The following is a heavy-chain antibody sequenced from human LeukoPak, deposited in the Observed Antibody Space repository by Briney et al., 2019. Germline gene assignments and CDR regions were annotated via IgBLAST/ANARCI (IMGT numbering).Heavy chain of an antibody. CDR3: ARGAPYYYDGSGLYYFDY. CDR1: GFTFTTYN. Sequence: GGSLRLSCAASGFTFTTYNMNWVRQAPGKGLEWISYYADSVKGRFTISRDNGKNSLFLQMNSLRAEETAVYYCARGAPYYYDGSGLYYFDYWGQGTLVTVSS. J-gene: IGHJ4*02. D-gene: IGHD3-22*01. V-gene: IGHV3-48*01.